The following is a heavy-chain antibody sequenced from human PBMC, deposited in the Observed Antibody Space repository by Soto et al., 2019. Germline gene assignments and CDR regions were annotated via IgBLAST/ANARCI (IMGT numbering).Heavy chain of an antibody. J-gene: IGHJ5*02. V-gene: IGHV1-69*13. CDR2: IIPIFGTA. CDR3: ARARESLTGYTYNWFDP. D-gene: IGHD3-9*01. CDR1: GGTFSSYA. Sequence: ASVKVSCKASGGTFSSYAISWVRQAPGQGLEWMGGIIPIFGTANYAQKFQGRVTITADESTSTAYMELSSLRSEDTAVYYCARARESLTGYTYNWFDPWGQGTLVTVSS.